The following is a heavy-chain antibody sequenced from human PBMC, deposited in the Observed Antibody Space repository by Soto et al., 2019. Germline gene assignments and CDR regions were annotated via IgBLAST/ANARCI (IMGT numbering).Heavy chain of an antibody. Sequence: GVLRLSCAASGFTVSSNYMSWVRQAPGKGLEWVSVIYSGGSTYYADSVKGRFTISRDNSKNTLYLQMNSLRAEDTAVYYCARASFSSYGLLYYYGMDVWGQGT. J-gene: IGHJ6*02. D-gene: IGHD3-10*01. CDR3: ARASFSSYGLLYYYGMDV. CDR2: IYSGGST. CDR1: GFTVSSNY. V-gene: IGHV3-53*01.